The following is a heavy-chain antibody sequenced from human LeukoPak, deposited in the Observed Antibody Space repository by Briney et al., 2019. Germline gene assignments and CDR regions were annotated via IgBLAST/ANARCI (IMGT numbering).Heavy chain of an antibody. CDR2: ISVYNGNT. CDR3: PSPYCSGGTCYAHDAFDI. CDR1: GYTFASYG. D-gene: IGHD2-15*01. J-gene: IGHJ3*02. V-gene: IGHV1-18*01. Sequence: ASVKVSCKASGYTFASYGISWVRQAPGQGLEWMGWISVYNGNTNYAQKLQGRVTMTTDTSTSTAYMELRSLRSDDTAVYYCPSPYCSGGTCYAHDAFDIWGQGTMVTVSS.